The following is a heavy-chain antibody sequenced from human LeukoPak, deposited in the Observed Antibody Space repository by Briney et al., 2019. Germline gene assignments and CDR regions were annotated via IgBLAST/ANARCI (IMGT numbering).Heavy chain of an antibody. CDR3: AREILGGFNPGAY. Sequence: SETLSLTCTVSLDSTTSNFWSWVRQSPGKGLEWIGEIHRSGSPNYNPALQSRVTISIDRSRNQIALELASVTAADTAVYYCAREILGGFNPGAYWGQGTLVTVSS. V-gene: IGHV4-4*02. D-gene: IGHD1-14*01. J-gene: IGHJ4*02. CDR2: IHRSGSP. CDR1: LDSTTSNF.